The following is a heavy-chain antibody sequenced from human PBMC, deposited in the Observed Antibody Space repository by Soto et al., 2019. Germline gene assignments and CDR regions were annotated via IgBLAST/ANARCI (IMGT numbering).Heavy chain of an antibody. J-gene: IGHJ3*02. CDR2: IDPNDSFI. CDR1: GYRFTGFW. D-gene: IGHD3-10*01. Sequence: GESLKISCQGSGYRFTGFWLNWVRQRPGKGLEWVGRIDPNDSFINYSPPFEGHVTISADKSISTAYLQWTRLKASDTAMYYCVRPQAKELGTIRGAFDIWGQGTKVTVSS. CDR3: VRPQAKELGTIRGAFDI. V-gene: IGHV5-10-1*01.